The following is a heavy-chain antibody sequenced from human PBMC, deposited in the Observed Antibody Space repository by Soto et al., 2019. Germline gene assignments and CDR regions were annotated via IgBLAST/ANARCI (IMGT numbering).Heavy chain of an antibody. D-gene: IGHD3-3*01. Sequence: QVQLQESGPGLVKPSQTLSLTCTVSGDSIRSGGYYWSWIRQYPGKGLEWIGYVYYSGSTSYNPSLMSRLTISVDTSKNQFSLKLSSVTAADTAVYYCARDDHDLLSGYIGHGMDVWGQGTPVTVSS. CDR1: GDSIRSGGYY. CDR3: ARDDHDLLSGYIGHGMDV. V-gene: IGHV4-31*03. J-gene: IGHJ6*02. CDR2: VYYSGST.